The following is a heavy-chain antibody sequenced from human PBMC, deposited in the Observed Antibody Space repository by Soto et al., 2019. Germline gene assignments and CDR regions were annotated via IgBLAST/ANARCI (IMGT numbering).Heavy chain of an antibody. CDR1: GFTFSSYA. J-gene: IGHJ4*02. CDR2: ISYDGSNK. CDR3: ARDPSRFGYSLFEKFDY. Sequence: QVQLVESGGGVVQPGRSLRLSCAASGFTFSSYAMHWVRQAPGKGLEWVAVISYDGSNKYYADSVKGRFTISRDNSKNTLYLQMNSLRAEDTAVYYCARDPSRFGYSLFEKFDYWGQGTLVTVSS. D-gene: IGHD5-18*01. V-gene: IGHV3-30-3*01.